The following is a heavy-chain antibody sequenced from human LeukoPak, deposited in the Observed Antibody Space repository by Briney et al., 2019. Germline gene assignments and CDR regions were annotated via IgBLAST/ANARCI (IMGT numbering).Heavy chain of an antibody. Sequence: ASVKVSCKASGYTFSGTGWYLYWLRQAPGQGLECMGWTHPNNADTAYAQKFEGTVAMTRDTSNSTAYMELRRVRPGETGVYFCARDGPAQMVDLDYWGQGTLVTVSS. CDR3: ARDGPAQMVDLDY. CDR1: GYTFSGTGWY. J-gene: IGHJ4*02. V-gene: IGHV1-2*02. D-gene: IGHD3-10*01. CDR2: THPNNADT.